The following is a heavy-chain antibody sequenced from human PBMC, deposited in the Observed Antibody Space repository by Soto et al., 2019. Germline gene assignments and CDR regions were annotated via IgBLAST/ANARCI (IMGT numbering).Heavy chain of an antibody. J-gene: IGHJ3*02. CDR3: ARYPFTSSCSDGGCTYDAFDI. CDR2: VNPNSGDT. V-gene: IGHV1-8*01. D-gene: IGHD2-15*01. CDR1: GYSFTSYD. Sequence: QVQLVQSGAEVKKPGSSVKVSCKASGYSFTSYDVNWVRQATGQGLAWMGWVNPNSGDTVYAQKFQGSVSLTRSTSSSTSYLELSGLTSEDTAIYYCARYPFTSSCSDGGCTYDAFDIWGQGTMVTVSS.